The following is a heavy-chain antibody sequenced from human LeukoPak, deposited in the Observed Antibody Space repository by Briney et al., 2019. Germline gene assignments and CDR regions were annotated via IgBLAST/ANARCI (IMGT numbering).Heavy chain of an antibody. J-gene: IGHJ6*02. CDR2: IYYSGST. V-gene: IGHV4-59*08. CDR3: ARLIPDYVWGRLNYYYYGMDV. Sequence: ASGTLSLTCAVSGGSISSYYWSWIRQPPGKGLEWIGYIYYSGSTNYNPSLKSRVTISVDTSKNQFSLKLSSVTAADTAVYYCARLIPDYVWGRLNYYYYGMDVWGQGTTVTVSS. D-gene: IGHD3-16*01. CDR1: GGSISSYY.